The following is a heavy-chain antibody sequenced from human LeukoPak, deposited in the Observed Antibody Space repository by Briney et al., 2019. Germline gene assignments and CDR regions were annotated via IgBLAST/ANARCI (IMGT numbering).Heavy chain of an antibody. CDR2: IYSSGST. CDR3: ARGPTRAIGFDI. CDR1: GDSISSGTYY. Sequence: SQTLSLTCSVSGDSISSGTYYWSWVRQPAGKGLEWIGRIYSSGSTDYNPSLKSRVALSVDTSKNQFSLKLSSVTAADTAVYYCARGPTRAIGFDIWGQGTTVTVS. J-gene: IGHJ3*02. V-gene: IGHV4-61*02.